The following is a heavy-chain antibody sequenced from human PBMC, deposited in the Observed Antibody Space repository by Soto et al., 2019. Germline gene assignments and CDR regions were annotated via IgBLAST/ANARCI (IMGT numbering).Heavy chain of an antibody. J-gene: IGHJ3*01. Sequence: EEQLVESGGGLVKPGGSLRLSCVASGFSLSSYTMSWVRQAPGKGLEWVSSIGISIGYIYYAESVTGRFTISRDNAQNSLFLEMNSLRAEDMALYFCGRNVLAVTEDAVDVWGQGTMVTVSS. CDR2: IGISIGYI. CDR1: GFSLSSYT. CDR3: GRNVLAVTEDAVDV. D-gene: IGHD4-4*01. V-gene: IGHV3-21*01.